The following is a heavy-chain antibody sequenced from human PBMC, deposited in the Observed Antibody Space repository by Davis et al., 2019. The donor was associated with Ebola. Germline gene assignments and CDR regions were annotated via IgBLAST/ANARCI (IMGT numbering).Heavy chain of an antibody. CDR2: IKQDGSET. J-gene: IGHJ3*02. CDR3: ASYYDTSGYLFGAFDI. Sequence: GGSLRLSCAASGFTFSSYWMSWVRQAPGKGLQWVANIKQDGSETYYVDSVKGRFTISRDNAKNSLYLQMNSLRAEDAAVYYCASYYDTSGYLFGAFDIWGQGTMVTVSS. D-gene: IGHD3-22*01. V-gene: IGHV3-7*01. CDR1: GFTFSSYW.